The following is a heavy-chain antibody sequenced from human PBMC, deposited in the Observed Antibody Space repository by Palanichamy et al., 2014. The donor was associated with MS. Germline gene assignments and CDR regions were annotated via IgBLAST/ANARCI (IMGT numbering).Heavy chain of an antibody. CDR2: IYSGGSI. CDR3: ATTEGATRFDY. J-gene: IGHJ4*02. CDR1: GFTVSSNY. V-gene: IGHV3-66*01. D-gene: IGHD1-1*01. Sequence: EVQLVESGGGLVQPGGSLRLSCAASGFTVSSNYMSWVRQAPGKGPEWVPVIYSGGSIYYADSVKGRFTISRDTSKNMAYLQMNSLRAEDTAVYYCATTEGATRFDYWGQGTLVTVSS.